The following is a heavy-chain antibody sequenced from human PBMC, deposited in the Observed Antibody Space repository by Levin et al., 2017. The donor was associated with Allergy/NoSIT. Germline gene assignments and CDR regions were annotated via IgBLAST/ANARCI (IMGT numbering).Heavy chain of an antibody. CDR2: IYHSGTT. J-gene: IGHJ4*02. CDR1: GASIRSGNFY. Sequence: KSSETLSLTCSVSGASIRSGNFYWGWIRQPPGKGLEWIGSIYHSGTTYYNSSLKSRVTISVDEPKNQFSLKLNSVTAGDTAVYYCARDDYPSGRYGMNYFEYWGQGTLVTVSS. V-gene: IGHV4-39*02. CDR3: ARDDYPSGRYGMNYFEY. D-gene: IGHD6-19*01.